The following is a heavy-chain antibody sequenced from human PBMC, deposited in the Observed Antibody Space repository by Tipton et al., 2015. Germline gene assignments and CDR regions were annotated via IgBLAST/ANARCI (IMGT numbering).Heavy chain of an antibody. J-gene: IGHJ6*02. CDR2: ISSSSSYI. V-gene: IGHV3-21*01. CDR1: GFTFSSYT. CDR3: ARSYYQLLATERVFGMDV. Sequence: AASGFTFSSYTMNWVRQAPGKGLEWVSSISSSSSYIYYADSVKGRFTISRDNAKNSLYLQLNSLRDEDTALYYCARSYYQLLATERVFGMDVWGQGTTVTVSS. D-gene: IGHD2-2*01.